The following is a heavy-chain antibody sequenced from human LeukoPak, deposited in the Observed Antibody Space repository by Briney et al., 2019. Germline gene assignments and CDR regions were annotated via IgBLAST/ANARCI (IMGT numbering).Heavy chain of an antibody. CDR2: INPSGGST. Sequence: GASVKVSCKASGYTFTSYYMHWVRQAPEQGLEWMGIINPSGGSTSYAQKFQGRVTMTRDTSTSTVYMELSRLRSDDTAVYYCASHVVGATSFDYWGQGTLVTVSS. D-gene: IGHD1-26*01. V-gene: IGHV1-46*01. CDR3: ASHVVGATSFDY. CDR1: GYTFTSYY. J-gene: IGHJ4*02.